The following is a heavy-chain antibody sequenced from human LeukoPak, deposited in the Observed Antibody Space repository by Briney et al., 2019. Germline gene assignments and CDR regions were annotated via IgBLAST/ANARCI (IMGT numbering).Heavy chain of an antibody. J-gene: IGHJ4*02. D-gene: IGHD3-22*01. Sequence: GGSMRLSCAASGFTLSSNYMSWVRQAQGKGMEWVLVIFSRGSTYSADSAKGRFTISIDNSKNTLYLQMNSLRAEDTAVYYCTRDRSSGYPGSFDYWGQGILVTVSS. CDR1: GFTLSSNY. CDR2: IFSRGST. CDR3: TRDRSSGYPGSFDY. V-gene: IGHV3-66*03.